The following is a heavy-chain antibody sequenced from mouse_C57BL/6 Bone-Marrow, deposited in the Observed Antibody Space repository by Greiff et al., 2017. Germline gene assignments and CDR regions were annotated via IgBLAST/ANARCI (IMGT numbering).Heavy chain of an antibody. D-gene: IGHD1-1*01. CDR3: ARRGGKDAMDY. V-gene: IGHV1-19*01. Sequence: EVQLQQSGPVLVKPGASVKMSCKASGYTFTDYYMNWVKQSHGKSLEWLGVINPYNGGTSYNQKFKGKATLTVDKSSSTAYMELNSLTSEDSAVNYCARRGGKDAMDYWGQGTAVTVAS. J-gene: IGHJ4*01. CDR2: INPYNGGT. CDR1: GYTFTDYY.